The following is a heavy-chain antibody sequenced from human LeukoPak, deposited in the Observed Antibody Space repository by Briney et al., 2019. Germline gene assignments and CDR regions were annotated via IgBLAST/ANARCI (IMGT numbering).Heavy chain of an antibody. Sequence: PGGSLRLSCAASRFTFNRNAISWVRQAPTKGLEWVSSISGSGGGTFYASSVRGRFTISRDNSKDAVFLQMNGLRAEDTAMYYCAKWDENFYYMDVWGQGTTVTVSS. V-gene: IGHV3-23*01. CDR1: RFTFNRNA. D-gene: IGHD1-26*01. CDR2: ISGSGGGT. J-gene: IGHJ6*03. CDR3: AKWDENFYYMDV.